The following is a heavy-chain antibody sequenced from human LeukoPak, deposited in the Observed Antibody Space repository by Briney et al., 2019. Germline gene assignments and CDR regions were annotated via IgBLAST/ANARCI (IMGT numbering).Heavy chain of an antibody. V-gene: IGHV3-30-3*01. D-gene: IGHD3-16*01. CDR2: ISDDGSRQ. CDR1: GFTFSNYA. Sequence: GGSLRLSCAATGFTFSNYAIHWGRQAPGKGLEWVAFISDDGSRQHYADSVKGRFIISRDNSKNTLNLQMNSLRAEDTAVYYCVKDSTGPYTLEYWPQGTLVTVSS. CDR3: VKDSTGPYTLEY. J-gene: IGHJ4*02.